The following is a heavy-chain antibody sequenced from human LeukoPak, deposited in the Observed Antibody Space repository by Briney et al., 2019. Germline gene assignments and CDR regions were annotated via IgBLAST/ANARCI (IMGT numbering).Heavy chain of an antibody. J-gene: IGHJ4*02. CDR1: GFTFSSYS. D-gene: IGHD3-3*01. Sequence: GGSLRLSCAASGFTFSSYSVNWVGQAPGKGPEWVSSITSSSSTYYSDSVKGRFTISRDNAKNSLYLQMNSLRVEDTAVYYCARVGFYDFWSGINFFDYWGQGTLVTVSS. CDR3: ARVGFYDFWSGINFFDY. CDR2: ITSSSST. V-gene: IGHV3-21*01.